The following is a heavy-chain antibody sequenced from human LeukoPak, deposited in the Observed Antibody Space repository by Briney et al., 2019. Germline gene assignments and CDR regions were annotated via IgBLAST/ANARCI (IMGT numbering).Heavy chain of an antibody. CDR2: IYYTGST. V-gene: IGHV4-59*08. Sequence: SEALSLTCTVSGGSISSYYWSWIRQPPGKGREWIGYIYYTGSTNYNPSLKSRVTISVDTSKNQFSLKLSYVNAADTAVYYCARYISSGLDYWGQGTLVTVSS. D-gene: IGHD6-6*01. CDR1: GGSISSYY. CDR3: ARYISSGLDY. J-gene: IGHJ4*02.